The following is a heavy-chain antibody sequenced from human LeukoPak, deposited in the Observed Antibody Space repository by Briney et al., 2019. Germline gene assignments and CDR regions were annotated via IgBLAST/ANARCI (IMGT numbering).Heavy chain of an antibody. CDR2: INHSGST. D-gene: IGHD4-17*01. Sequence: SETLSLTCPVSAASITTYYWSWIRQPPGKGLEWIGEINHSGSTNYNPSLKSRVTISVDTSENQFSLKLSSVTAADTAVYYCARGPLYGDYSLRYWGQGTLVTVSS. J-gene: IGHJ4*02. CDR1: AASITTYY. V-gene: IGHV4-34*01. CDR3: ARGPLYGDYSLRY.